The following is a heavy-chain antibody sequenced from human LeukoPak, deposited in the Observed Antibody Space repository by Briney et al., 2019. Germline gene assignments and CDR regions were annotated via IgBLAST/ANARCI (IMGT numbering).Heavy chain of an antibody. V-gene: IGHV1-18*01. Sequence: ASVKVSCKASGYTFTSYGISWVRQAPGQGLEWMGWISAYNGNTNYAQKLQGRVTMTTDTSTSTAYMELRSLRSDDTAVYYCARDPGMFYWNHPTSNYWGQGTLVTVSS. CDR3: ARDPGMFYWNHPTSNY. J-gene: IGHJ4*02. D-gene: IGHD1-1*01. CDR1: GYTFTSYG. CDR2: ISAYNGNT.